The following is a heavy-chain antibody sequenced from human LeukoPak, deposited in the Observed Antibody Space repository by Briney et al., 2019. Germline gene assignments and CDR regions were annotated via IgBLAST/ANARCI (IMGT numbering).Heavy chain of an antibody. CDR2: IYHSGST. D-gene: IGHD3-9*01. J-gene: IGHJ3*02. Sequence: SETLSLTCAVSGYSISSGYYWGWIQQPPGKGLEWIGSIYHSGSTYYNPSLKSRVTISVDTSKNQFSLKLSSVTAADTAVYYCARDLAINDAFDIWGQGTMVTVSS. V-gene: IGHV4-38-2*02. CDR1: GYSISSGYY. CDR3: ARDLAINDAFDI.